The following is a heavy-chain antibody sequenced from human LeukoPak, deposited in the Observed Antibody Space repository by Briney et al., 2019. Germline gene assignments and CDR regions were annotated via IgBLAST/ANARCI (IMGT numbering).Heavy chain of an antibody. D-gene: IGHD3-22*01. Sequence: GGSLRLSCAASGFTFDDYGMSWVRQAPGKGLEWVSGINWNGGSTGYADSVKGRFTISRDNAKNSLYLQMNSLRAEDTALYYCARDNYYYDSSGYYFDYWGQGTLVTVSS. J-gene: IGHJ4*02. CDR1: GFTFDDYG. CDR3: ARDNYYYDSSGYYFDY. CDR2: INWNGGST. V-gene: IGHV3-20*04.